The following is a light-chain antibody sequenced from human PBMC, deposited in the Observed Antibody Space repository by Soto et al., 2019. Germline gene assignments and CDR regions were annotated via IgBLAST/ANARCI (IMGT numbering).Light chain of an antibody. CDR1: QSVSSN. J-gene: IGKJ1*01. CDR3: QQYGTWWT. V-gene: IGKV3-15*01. Sequence: EIVMTQSPATLSVSPGERATLSCRASQSVSSNLGWYQQKPGQALRLLIYGASTKATGIPARFSGSGSGTEFTLTISSLQSEDFAVYYCQQYGTWWTFGQGTKVEIK. CDR2: GAS.